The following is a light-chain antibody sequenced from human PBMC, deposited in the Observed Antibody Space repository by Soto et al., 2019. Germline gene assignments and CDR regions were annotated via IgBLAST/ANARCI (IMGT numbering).Light chain of an antibody. CDR1: QSVSSY. CDR3: QQRSNWPAVT. Sequence: EIVLTQSPATLSLSPGERATLSCRASQSVSSYLAWYQQRPGQAPRLLIYDASSRATGIPARFSGSGSGTDSTLTISSIEPEDFAVYYCQQRSNWPAVTFGPGTQVDIK. J-gene: IGKJ3*01. V-gene: IGKV3-11*01. CDR2: DAS.